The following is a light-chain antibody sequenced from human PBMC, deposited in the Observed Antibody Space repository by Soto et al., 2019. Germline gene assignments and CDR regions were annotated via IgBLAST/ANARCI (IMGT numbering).Light chain of an antibody. CDR1: QSVSSSY. Sequence: EIVLTQSPGTLSLSPGERATLSCRASQSVSSSYLAWYQQKPGQAPRLLIYGASIRATGIPDRFGGSGSGTDFTLTISRLEPEDFAVYYCQQYGSSGTFGQGTKVDIK. J-gene: IGKJ1*01. CDR2: GAS. V-gene: IGKV3-20*01. CDR3: QQYGSSGT.